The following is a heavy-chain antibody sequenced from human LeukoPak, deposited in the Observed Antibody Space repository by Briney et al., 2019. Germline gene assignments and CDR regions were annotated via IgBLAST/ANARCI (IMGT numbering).Heavy chain of an antibody. J-gene: IGHJ4*02. CDR1: GFIFSNYY. D-gene: IGHD6-19*01. V-gene: IGHV3-21*06. CDR3: ARDIEISSSGWNPLYY. CDR2: IHGSASYN. Sequence: GGSLRLSCAASGFIFSNYYLNWVRQAPGKGLEWVSCIHGSASYNYYADSVKGRFTVSRDSAKNSLYLQMNSLRAEDTAVYFCARDIEISSSGWNPLYYWGQGTLVIVSS.